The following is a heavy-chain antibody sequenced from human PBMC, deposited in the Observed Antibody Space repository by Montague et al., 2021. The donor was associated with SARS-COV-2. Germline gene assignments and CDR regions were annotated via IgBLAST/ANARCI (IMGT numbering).Heavy chain of an antibody. V-gene: IGHV4-34*01. J-gene: IGHJ3*01. D-gene: IGHD2-2*01. Sequence: SETLSLTCAVYGGSFSVYYWSWLRQSPRSGLERIAEINHSGTANYNPSLKSRVSISVGTSKNQFTLKLTSVTAADTAMYYCAKEREVVRAARTLVAFDLWGQGTMVTVSS. CDR2: INHSGTA. CDR1: GGSFSVYY. CDR3: AKEREVVRAARTLVAFDL.